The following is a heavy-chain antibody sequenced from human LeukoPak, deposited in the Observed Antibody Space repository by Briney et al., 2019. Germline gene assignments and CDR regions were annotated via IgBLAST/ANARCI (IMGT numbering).Heavy chain of an antibody. CDR3: ARELYSSSSRWFDP. CDR1: GFTFSSYW. D-gene: IGHD6-6*01. Sequence: GGSLRLSCAASGFTFSSYWMSWVRQAPGKGLEWVANIKQDGSEKYYVDSVKGRFTISRDNAKNSLYLQTNSLRAEDTAVYYCARELYSSSSRWFDPWGQGTLVTVSS. CDR2: IKQDGSEK. J-gene: IGHJ5*02. V-gene: IGHV3-7*01.